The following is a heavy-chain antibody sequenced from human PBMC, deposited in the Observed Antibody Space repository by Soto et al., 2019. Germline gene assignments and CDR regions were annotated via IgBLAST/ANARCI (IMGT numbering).Heavy chain of an antibody. V-gene: IGHV3-30-3*01. CDR3: ARAYVSSWFDAFDI. CDR2: ISYDGSNK. D-gene: IGHD6-13*01. J-gene: IGHJ3*02. Sequence: QVQLVESGGGVVQPGRSLRLSCAASGFTFRSFAMLWVRQAPGEGLEWVAVISYDGSNKYYADSVKGRFTISRDNSKNTLYLQMNGLRAEDTAVYYCARAYVSSWFDAFDIWGQGTMVTVSS. CDR1: GFTFRSFA.